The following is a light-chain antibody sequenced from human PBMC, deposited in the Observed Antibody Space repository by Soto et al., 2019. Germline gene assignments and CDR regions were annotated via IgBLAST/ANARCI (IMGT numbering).Light chain of an antibody. Sequence: QSVLTQPASVSGSPGQSITISCTGSSSDIGRYNYVSWYQQLPGKAPKLIIYEVSNRPSGVSDRFSGSKSGNTASLSISGLQSEDEADYYCISYTSDDVRYVFGTGTKSPS. V-gene: IGLV2-14*03. J-gene: IGLJ1*01. CDR1: SSDIGRYNY. CDR2: EVS. CDR3: ISYTSDDVRYV.